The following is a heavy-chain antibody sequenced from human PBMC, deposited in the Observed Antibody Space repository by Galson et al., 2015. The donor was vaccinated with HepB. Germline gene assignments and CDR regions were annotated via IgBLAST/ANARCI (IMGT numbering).Heavy chain of an antibody. CDR3: ARGENFYESSGCQDDSFHI. J-gene: IGHJ3*02. V-gene: IGHV1-69*13. CDR1: GGTFSSYA. Sequence: SVKVSCKASGGTFSSYAISWVRQAPGQGLEWMGGIIPIFGTVNYAQKFQGRVTITADESTSTAYMELSSMSSEDTAVYYCARGENFYESSGCQDDSFHIWGQGTRVTVSS. CDR2: IIPIFGTV. D-gene: IGHD3-22*01.